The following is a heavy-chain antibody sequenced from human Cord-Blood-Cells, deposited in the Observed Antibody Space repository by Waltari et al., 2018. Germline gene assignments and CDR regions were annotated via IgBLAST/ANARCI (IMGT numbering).Heavy chain of an antibody. V-gene: IGHV3-74*01. CDR1: GFTFSSYW. D-gene: IGHD2-2*01. J-gene: IGHJ4*02. CDR3: ARGDVYCSSTSCFPFDY. Sequence: EVQLVESGGGLVQPGGSLRLSCAASGFTFSSYWMHWVRQAPGKGLVGVSRINSDGSSTSYADSVKGRFTISRDNAKNTLYLQMNSLRAEDTAVYYCARGDVYCSSTSCFPFDYWGQGTLVTVSS. CDR2: INSDGSST.